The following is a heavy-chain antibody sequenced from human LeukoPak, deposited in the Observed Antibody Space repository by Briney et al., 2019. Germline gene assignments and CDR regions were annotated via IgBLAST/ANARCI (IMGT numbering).Heavy chain of an antibody. CDR3: ATDGEGYNNWFDP. V-gene: IGHV1-69-2*01. CDR2: VDPEDGET. J-gene: IGHJ5*02. Sequence: ASVKVSCKVSGCTFTDYYMHWVQQAPGKGLEWMGLVDPEDGETIYAEKFQGRVTITADTSTDTAYMELSSLRSEDTAVYYCATDGEGYNNWFDPWGQGTLVTVSS. CDR1: GCTFTDYY. D-gene: IGHD1-1*01.